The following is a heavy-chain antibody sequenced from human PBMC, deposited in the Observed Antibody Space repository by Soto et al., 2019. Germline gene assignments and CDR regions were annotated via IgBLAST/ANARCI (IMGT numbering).Heavy chain of an antibody. CDR3: AKAMVRGVTRFYFDY. CDR2: ISGSGGST. CDR1: GFTFSSYA. Sequence: GGSLRLSCAASGFTFSSYAMSWVRQAPGKGLEWVSAISGSGGSTYYADSVKGRFTISRDNSKNTLYLQMNSLRAEDTAVYYCAKAMVRGVTRFYFDYWGQGTLVTVSS. J-gene: IGHJ4*02. D-gene: IGHD3-10*01. V-gene: IGHV3-23*01.